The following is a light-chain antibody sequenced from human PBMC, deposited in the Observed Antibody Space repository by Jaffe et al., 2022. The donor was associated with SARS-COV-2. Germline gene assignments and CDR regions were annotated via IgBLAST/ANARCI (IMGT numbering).Light chain of an antibody. CDR2: GAS. J-gene: IGKJ5*01. Sequence: EIVLTQSPGTLSLSPGERATLSCRASQSVSSSYLAWYQQKPGQAPRFLIYGASSRATGIPDRFSGSGSGTDFTLTISRLEPEDFAVYYCQQYGSLITFGQGTRLEIK. V-gene: IGKV3-20*01. CDR1: QSVSSSY. CDR3: QQYGSLIT.